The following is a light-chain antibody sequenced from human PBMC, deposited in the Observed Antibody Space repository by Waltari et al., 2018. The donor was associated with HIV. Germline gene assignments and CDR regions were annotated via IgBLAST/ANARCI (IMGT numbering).Light chain of an antibody. CDR1: SLRSYY. J-gene: IGLJ2*01. CDR2: GKT. CDR3: NSRDTSGNHQV. V-gene: IGLV3-19*01. Sequence: SSELTQDPAVSVALGQTVRITCQGDSLRSYYASWYQQKPGQAPVLVIYGKTTRPSGIPDRFSASSSGTTASLTISGAQAEDEADYYCNSRDTSGNHQVFGGGTTLTVL.